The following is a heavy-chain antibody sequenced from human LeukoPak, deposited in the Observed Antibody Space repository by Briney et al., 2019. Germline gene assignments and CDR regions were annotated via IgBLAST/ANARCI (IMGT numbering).Heavy chain of an antibody. CDR1: GYTFTGYY. CDR2: INPNSGGT. J-gene: IGHJ3*02. CDR3: AKDLSSGWPDAFDI. D-gene: IGHD6-19*01. V-gene: IGHV1-2*02. Sequence: ASVKVSCKASGYTFTGYYMHWVRQAPGQGLEWMGWINPNSGGTNYAQKFQGRVTMTRDTSISTAYMELSRLRSDDTAVYYCAKDLSSGWPDAFDIWGQGTMVTVSP.